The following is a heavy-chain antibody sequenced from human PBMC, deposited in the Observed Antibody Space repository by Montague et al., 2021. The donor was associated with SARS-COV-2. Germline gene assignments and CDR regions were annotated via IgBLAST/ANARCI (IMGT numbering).Heavy chain of an antibody. CDR1: GGAIHSES. CDR2: IDYNGST. J-gene: IGHJ5*02. Sequence: SETLSLTCTIYGGAIHSESGSAVGQTPGNRLEWMPYIDYNGSTEYNPSRQSRASISADASKNSLSLSLASVTAADTAVYYCVREQDWASRFDLWGQGILVTVSS. CDR3: VREQDWASRFDL. D-gene: IGHD3/OR15-3a*01. V-gene: IGHV4-59*01.